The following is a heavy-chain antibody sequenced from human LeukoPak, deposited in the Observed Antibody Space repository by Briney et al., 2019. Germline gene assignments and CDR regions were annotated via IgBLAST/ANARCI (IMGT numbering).Heavy chain of an antibody. CDR1: GYTFTSNY. J-gene: IGHJ4*02. D-gene: IGHD3-22*01. CDR3: ARVFYDSSGYYQVYYFDY. Sequence: ASVKVSCKXSGYTFTSNYMHWVRQAPRQGLEWMGIINPSGGSTSYAQKLQGRVTMTTDTSTSTAYMELRSLRSDDTAVYYCARVFYDSSGYYQVYYFDYWGQGTLVTVSS. CDR2: INPSGGST. V-gene: IGHV1-46*01.